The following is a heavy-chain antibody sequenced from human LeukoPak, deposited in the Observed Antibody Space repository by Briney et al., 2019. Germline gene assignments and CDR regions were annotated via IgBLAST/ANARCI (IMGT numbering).Heavy chain of an antibody. CDR1: GGTFISYT. CDR3: ARANGVVLVPIRMDV. V-gene: IGHV1-69*10. Sequence: GASVKVSCKASGGTFISYTISWVRQAPGQGLEWMGGIIPILGIAKYAQKFQGRVTNNAEKDTSKAYMELSSLRSEHTAVYYCARANGVVLVPIRMDVWRQGTTVTVSS. CDR2: IIPILGIA. D-gene: IGHD2-15*01. J-gene: IGHJ6*02.